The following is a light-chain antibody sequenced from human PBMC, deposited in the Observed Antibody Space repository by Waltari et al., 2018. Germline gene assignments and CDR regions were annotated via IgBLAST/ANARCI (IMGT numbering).Light chain of an antibody. CDR2: HGN. Sequence: QSALTQPASVSGTPGQSIAISCTGTTSDIASYTFHSWYQHHPGKAPKFLLYHGNKRPSGVSDRFSGSQSGNTASLTISGLQAEDEADYYCSSYSSRSTLIFGGGTKLTVL. CDR3: SSYSSRSTLI. CDR1: TSDIASYTF. V-gene: IGLV2-14*03. J-gene: IGLJ2*01.